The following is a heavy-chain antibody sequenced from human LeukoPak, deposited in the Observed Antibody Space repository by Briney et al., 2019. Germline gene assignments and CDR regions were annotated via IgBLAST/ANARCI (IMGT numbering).Heavy chain of an antibody. CDR2: IGTAGDT. CDR1: GFTFSSSD. CDR3: ARLRSAAFDI. J-gene: IGHJ3*02. V-gene: IGHV3-13*01. Sequence: GGSLRLSCVASGFTFSSSDMHWVRQATGKGLEWVSAIGTAGDTYYPGSVKGRFAISRENAKNSLYLQMNSLRVGDTAVYYCARLRSAAFDIWGQGTMVTVSS. D-gene: IGHD4-17*01.